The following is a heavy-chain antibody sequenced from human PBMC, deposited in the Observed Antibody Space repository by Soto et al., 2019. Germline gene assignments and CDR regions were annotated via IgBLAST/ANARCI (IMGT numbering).Heavy chain of an antibody. J-gene: IGHJ6*02. D-gene: IGHD2-21*02. CDR2: IIPIFGTA. CDR3: ATGLAYCGGDCYSIGMDV. V-gene: IGHV1-69*12. Sequence: QVQLVQSGAEVKKPGSSVKVSCKASGGTFSSYAISWVRQAPGQGLEWMGGIIPIFGTANYAQKFQGRVTITADESTSTAYMELSSLRSEHTAVYYCATGLAYCGGDCYSIGMDVWGQGTTVTVSS. CDR1: GGTFSSYA.